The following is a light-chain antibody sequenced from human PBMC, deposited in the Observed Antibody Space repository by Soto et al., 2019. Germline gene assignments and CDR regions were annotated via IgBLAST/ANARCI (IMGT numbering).Light chain of an antibody. CDR3: SSYTRRTTYV. J-gene: IGLJ1*01. CDR1: SSDVGGYNY. Sequence: QSVLTQPASVSGSPGQSITISCTGTSSDVGGYNYVSWYQQHPGKAPKLMIYEVSNRPSGVSFRFSGSKSGNTASLTISGLQAEDEADYYCSSYTRRTTYVLGTGTKVTV. CDR2: EVS. V-gene: IGLV2-14*01.